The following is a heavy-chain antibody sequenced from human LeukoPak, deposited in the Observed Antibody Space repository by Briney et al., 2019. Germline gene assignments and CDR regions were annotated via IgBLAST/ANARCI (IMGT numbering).Heavy chain of an antibody. D-gene: IGHD5-12*01. V-gene: IGHV3-30*02. CDR3: AKDGGYPRGVHFDY. CDR1: GFTFSSYV. J-gene: IGHJ4*02. Sequence: GGSLRLSCAASGFTFSSYVMHWVRQAPGRGLEGVAFIRYDGSNKYYADSVKGRFTISRDNSKNTLYLQMNSLRAEDTAVYYCAKDGGYPRGVHFDYWGQGTLVTVSS. CDR2: IRYDGSNK.